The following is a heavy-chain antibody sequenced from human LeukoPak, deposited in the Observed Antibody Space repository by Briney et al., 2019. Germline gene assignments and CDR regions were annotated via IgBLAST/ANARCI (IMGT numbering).Heavy chain of an antibody. V-gene: IGHV3-66*01. Sequence: GGSLRLSCAASGFTVSSNYMSWVRQAPGKGLEWVSVIYSGGSTYYADSVKGRFTISRDNSKNTLYLQMNSLRAEDTAVYYCARVVEGYSYGYDYWGQGTLVTVSS. CDR3: ARVVEGYSYGYDY. D-gene: IGHD5-18*01. CDR1: GFTVSSNY. CDR2: IYSGGST. J-gene: IGHJ4*02.